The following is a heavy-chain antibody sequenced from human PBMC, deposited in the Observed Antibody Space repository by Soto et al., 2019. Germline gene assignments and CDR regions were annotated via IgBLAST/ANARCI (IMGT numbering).Heavy chain of an antibody. V-gene: IGHV3-53*01. D-gene: IGHD1-1*01. Sequence: VGSLRLSCASSVFTVSSNYMSWVRQAPGKGLEWVSVIYSGGSTYYADSVKGRFTISRDNSKNTLYLQMNSLRAEDTAVYYCARPDQVEYYFDCRGQGTQVTVS. CDR1: VFTVSSNY. CDR3: ARPDQVEYYFDC. J-gene: IGHJ4*02. CDR2: IYSGGST.